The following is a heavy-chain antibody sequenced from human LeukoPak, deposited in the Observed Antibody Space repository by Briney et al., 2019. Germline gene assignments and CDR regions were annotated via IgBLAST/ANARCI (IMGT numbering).Heavy chain of an antibody. CDR2: ISSSSSYI. J-gene: IGHJ4*02. D-gene: IGHD6-19*01. CDR1: GFTFSSYS. V-gene: IGHV3-21*01. CDR3: ARGSRLDGFSTLFDY. Sequence: SGGSLRLSCAASGFTFSSYSMNWVRQAPGKGLEWVSSISSSSSYIYYADSVKGRFTISRDNSKNSLYLQMNSLRAEDTAVYYCARGSRLDGFSTLFDYWGQGTLVTVSS.